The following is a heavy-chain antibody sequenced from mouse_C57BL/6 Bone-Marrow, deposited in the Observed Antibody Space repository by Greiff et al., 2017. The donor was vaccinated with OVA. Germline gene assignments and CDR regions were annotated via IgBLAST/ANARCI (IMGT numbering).Heavy chain of an antibody. CDR1: GYAFSSSW. V-gene: IGHV1-82*01. CDR2: IYPGDGDT. J-gene: IGHJ2*01. Sequence: VQLQQSGPELVKPGASVKISCKASGYAFSSSWMNWVKQRPGKGLEWIGRIYPGDGDTNYNGKFKGKATLTADKSSSTAYMQLSSLTSEDSAVYYCARSYYSSSYGYWGQGTTLTVSS. D-gene: IGHD1-1*01. CDR3: ARSYYSSSYGY.